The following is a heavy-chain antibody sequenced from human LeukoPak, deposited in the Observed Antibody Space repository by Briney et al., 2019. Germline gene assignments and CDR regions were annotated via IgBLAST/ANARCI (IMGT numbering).Heavy chain of an antibody. CDR2: IYYSGST. J-gene: IGHJ4*02. CDR3: ARDRYYDSSGDPFDY. Sequence: PSETLSLTCTVSGGSISSSSYYWGWIRQPPGKGLEWIGSIYYSGSTYYNPSLKSRVTISVDTSKNQFSLKLSSVTAADTAVYYCARDRYYDSSGDPFDYWGQGTLATVSS. CDR1: GGSISSSSYY. D-gene: IGHD3-22*01. V-gene: IGHV4-39*07.